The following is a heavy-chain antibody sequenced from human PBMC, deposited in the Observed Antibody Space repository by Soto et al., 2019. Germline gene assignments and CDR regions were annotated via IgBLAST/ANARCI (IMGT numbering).Heavy chain of an antibody. CDR1: GFTFSSYA. D-gene: IGHD4-17*01. J-gene: IGHJ6*03. Sequence: EVQLLESGGGLVQPGGSLRLSCAASGFTFSSYAMSWVRQAPGKGLEWVSAISGSGGSTYYADSVKGRFTISRDKSKNTLYLQMNSLRAEDTAVYYCAKMASTVTTWYYYYMDVWGKGTTVTVFS. V-gene: IGHV3-23*01. CDR2: ISGSGGST. CDR3: AKMASTVTTWYYYYMDV.